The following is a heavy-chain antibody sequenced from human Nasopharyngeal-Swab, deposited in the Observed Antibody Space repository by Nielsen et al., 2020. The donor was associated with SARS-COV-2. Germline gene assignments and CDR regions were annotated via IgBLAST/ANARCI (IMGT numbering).Heavy chain of an antibody. CDR3: ARHVWGYGQGRDWFDT. V-gene: IGHV4-39*01. CDR2: IYYSGST. J-gene: IGHJ5*02. CDR1: GGSISSSSYY. Sequence: SETLSLTCTVSGGSISSSSYYCVWIRQPPGKGLEWIGSIYYSGSTYYNPSLKSRVTISVDTSKNQFSLTLSSVTAADTAVYYCARHVWGYGQGRDWFDTWGQGTLVTVSS. D-gene: IGHD4/OR15-4a*01.